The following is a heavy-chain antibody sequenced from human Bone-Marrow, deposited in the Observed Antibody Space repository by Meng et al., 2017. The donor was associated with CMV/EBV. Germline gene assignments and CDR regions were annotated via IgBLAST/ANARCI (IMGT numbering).Heavy chain of an antibody. V-gene: IGHV4-34*01. CDR1: GGSFSGYY. CDR2: INYSGST. J-gene: IGHJ5*02. D-gene: IGHD2-15*01. CDR3: ARRSPGIVVVVAANPLSRRRYWFDP. Sequence: SETLSLTCAVYGGSFSGYYWSWIRQPPGKGLEWIGEINYSGSTNYNPSLKSRVTISVDTSKNQFSLKLSSVTAADTAVYYCARRSPGIVVVVAANPLSRRRYWFDPWGQGTLVTVYS.